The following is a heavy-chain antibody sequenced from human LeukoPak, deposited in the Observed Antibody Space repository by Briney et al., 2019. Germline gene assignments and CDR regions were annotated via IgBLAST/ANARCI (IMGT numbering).Heavy chain of an antibody. Sequence: PGGSLRLSCAASGFDFNNYNMNWVRQAPGKGLEWVSSITSSGIYIYYADSVKGRFTISRDNAKNSLYLQMNSLRPEDTAVYYCARDPYSGSYGDYYYYYMDVWGKGTTVTISS. CDR3: ARDPYSGSYGDYYYYYMDV. CDR1: GFDFNNYN. D-gene: IGHD1-26*01. V-gene: IGHV3-21*01. J-gene: IGHJ6*03. CDR2: ITSSGIYI.